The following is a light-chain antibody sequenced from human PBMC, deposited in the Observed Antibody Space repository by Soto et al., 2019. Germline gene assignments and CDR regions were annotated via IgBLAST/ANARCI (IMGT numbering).Light chain of an antibody. J-gene: IGKJ2*01. Sequence: EIVLTQSPGTLSLSPGERATLYCRASQSISSSSLAWYQQKSGQAPRLLMYDASIRATGIPDRFSGSGSGTDFTLTISKLEPEDVAVYYFQQYGSSPMYTFGQGTKLEIK. CDR2: DAS. V-gene: IGKV3-20*01. CDR3: QQYGSSPMYT. CDR1: QSISSSS.